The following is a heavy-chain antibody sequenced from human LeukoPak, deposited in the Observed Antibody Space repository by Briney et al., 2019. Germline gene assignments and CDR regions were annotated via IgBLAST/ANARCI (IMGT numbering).Heavy chain of an antibody. CDR1: GYSFTSYW. V-gene: IGHV5-51*01. CDR3: ATRDSSSGDAFDI. D-gene: IGHD6-13*01. Sequence: GESLKISCKGSGYSFTSYWIGWVRQMPGKGLEWMGIIYPGDSDTRYSPSFQGQVTISADKSISTAYLQWSSLRASDTAMYYCATRDSSSGDAFDIWGQGTMVTVSS. CDR2: IYPGDSDT. J-gene: IGHJ3*02.